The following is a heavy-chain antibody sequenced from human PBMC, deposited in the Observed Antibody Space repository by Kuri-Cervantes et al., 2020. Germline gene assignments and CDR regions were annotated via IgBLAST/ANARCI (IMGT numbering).Heavy chain of an antibody. CDR2: FDPEDGET. CDR3: ATGGSGWYRYYFDY. CDR1: GYTLTELS. Sequence: GSVKVSCKVSGYTLTELSMHWVRQAPGKGLEWMGGFDPEDGETIYAQKFQGRVTMTEDTSTDTAYMELSSLRSEDTAVYYCATGGSGWYRYYFDYWGQGTLVTVSS. D-gene: IGHD6-19*01. V-gene: IGHV1-24*01. J-gene: IGHJ4*02.